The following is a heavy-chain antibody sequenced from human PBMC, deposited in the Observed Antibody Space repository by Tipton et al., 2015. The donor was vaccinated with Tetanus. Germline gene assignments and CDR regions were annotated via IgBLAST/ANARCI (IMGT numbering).Heavy chain of an antibody. CDR3: ARHNSGYFTFFDS. J-gene: IGHJ4*02. CDR2: IYSSGDT. CDR1: SVSIADNTNY. V-gene: IGHV4-39*01. D-gene: IGHD3-3*01. Sequence: TLSLTCTVSSVSIADNTNYWGWIRQPPGKGLEWIGSIYSSGDTYSNPSLKSRVTMSVDTSRSHFSLRLSSVTAADTAEYYCARHNSGYFTFFDSWGQGILVTVSS.